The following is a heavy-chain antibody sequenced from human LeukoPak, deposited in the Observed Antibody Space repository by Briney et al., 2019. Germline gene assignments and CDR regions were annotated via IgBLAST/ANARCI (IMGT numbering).Heavy chain of an antibody. V-gene: IGHV3-23*01. CDR1: GFTFSSYA. D-gene: IGHD2-8*01. CDR2: ISGSGGST. J-gene: IGHJ4*02. CDR3: ANGLDIVLIHIDY. Sequence: PGGSLRLSCAASGFTFSSYALSWVRQAPGKGLEWVSAISGSGGSTYYADSVKGRFTISRDNSKNTLYLQMNSLRAEDTAVYYCANGLDIVLIHIDYWGQGTLVTVSS.